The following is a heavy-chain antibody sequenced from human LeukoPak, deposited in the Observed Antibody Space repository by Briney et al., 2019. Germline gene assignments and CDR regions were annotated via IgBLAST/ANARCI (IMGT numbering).Heavy chain of an antibody. CDR2: IYYSGST. V-gene: IGHV4-31*03. CDR3: ARGGGYSLNLSDY. J-gene: IGHJ4*02. Sequence: SETLSLTCTVSGGSISSGGYYWSWIRQHPGKGLEWIGYIYYSGSTYYNPSLKSRVAISVDTSKNQFSLKLSSVTAADTAVYYCARGGGYSLNLSDYWGQGTLVTVSS. D-gene: IGHD5-18*01. CDR1: GGSISSGGYY.